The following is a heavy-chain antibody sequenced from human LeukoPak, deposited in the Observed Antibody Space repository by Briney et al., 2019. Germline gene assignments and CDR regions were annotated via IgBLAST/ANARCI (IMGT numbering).Heavy chain of an antibody. CDR3: ARGVANDFWSGYYGVRTFDP. CDR2: ISYDGSNK. J-gene: IGHJ5*02. D-gene: IGHD3-3*01. Sequence: GGSLRLSCAASGFTFSSYAMHWVRQAPGKGLEWVAVISYDGSNKYYADSVKGRFTISRDNSKNTLYLQMNSLRAEDTAVYYCARGVANDFWSGYYGVRTFDPWGQGTLVTVSS. CDR1: GFTFSSYA. V-gene: IGHV3-30-3*01.